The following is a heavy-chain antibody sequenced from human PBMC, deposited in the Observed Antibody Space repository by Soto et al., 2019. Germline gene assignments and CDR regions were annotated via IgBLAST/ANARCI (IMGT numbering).Heavy chain of an antibody. Sequence: GGSLRLSCAASGFMFSAYTMSWVRQAPGKGLEWLSSITSNSDHIYYADSVKGRFTVSRDNAKKSLYLQMDSLGAEDTGVYYCATTYYYNHWGPGTLVTVSS. CDR1: GFMFSAYT. D-gene: IGHD3-16*01. CDR3: ATTYYYNH. CDR2: ITSNSDHI. J-gene: IGHJ4*02. V-gene: IGHV3-21*01.